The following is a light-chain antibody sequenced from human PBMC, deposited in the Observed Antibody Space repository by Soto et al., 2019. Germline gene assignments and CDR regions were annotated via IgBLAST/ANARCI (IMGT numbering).Light chain of an antibody. Sequence: EIVLTHSPGTLSSSPGERATLSCRASQSVSSSFLAWYQQKPDQAPRLLIYGASSRATGIPDRFSGSGSGTDFTLTISRLEPEDFAVYYCQQYDTSPPTFGQGTKLEIK. J-gene: IGKJ2*01. V-gene: IGKV3-20*01. CDR1: QSVSSSF. CDR2: GAS. CDR3: QQYDTSPPT.